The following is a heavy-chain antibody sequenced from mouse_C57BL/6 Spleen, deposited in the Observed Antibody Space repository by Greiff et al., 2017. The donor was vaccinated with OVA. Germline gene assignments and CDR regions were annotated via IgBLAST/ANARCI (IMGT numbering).Heavy chain of an antibody. CDR1: GFSLTSYG. CDR3: ARHPPLYDYDDAMDY. D-gene: IGHD2-4*01. J-gene: IGHJ4*01. CDR2: IWSDGST. Sequence: VQLQQSGPGLVAPSQSLSITCTVSGFSLTSYGVHWVRQPPGKGLEWLVVIWSDGSTTYNSALKSRLSISKDNSKSQVFLKMNSLQTDDTAMYYCARHPPLYDYDDAMDYWGQGTSVTVSS. V-gene: IGHV2-6-1*01.